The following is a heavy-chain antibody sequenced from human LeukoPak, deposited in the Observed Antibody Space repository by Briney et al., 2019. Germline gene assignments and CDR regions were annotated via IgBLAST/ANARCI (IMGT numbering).Heavy chain of an antibody. D-gene: IGHD3-10*01. CDR3: AASITMVRGVILPKYGMDV. J-gene: IGHJ6*02. Sequence: SVKVSCKASGFTFTSSAMQWVRQARGQRLEWIGWIVVGSGNTNYAQKFQERVTITRDMSTSTAYMELSSLRSEDTAVYYCAASITMVRGVILPKYGMDVWGQGTTATVSS. CDR2: IVVGSGNT. V-gene: IGHV1-58*02. CDR1: GFTFTSSA.